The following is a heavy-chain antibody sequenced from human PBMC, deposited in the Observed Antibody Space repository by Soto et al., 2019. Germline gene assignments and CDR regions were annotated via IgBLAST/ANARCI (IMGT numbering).Heavy chain of an antibody. D-gene: IGHD2-8*01. CDR3: ARVYCTNGVCSNYFDY. CDR2: ISYDGSNK. J-gene: IGHJ4*02. V-gene: IGHV3-30-3*01. CDR1: GFTFSSYA. Sequence: QVQLVESGGGVVQPGRSLRLSCAASGFTFSSYAMHWVRQAPGKGLEWVAVISYDGSNKYYADSVKGRFTISRDNSKNTLYLQMNSLRAEDTAVYYCARVYCTNGVCSNYFDYWGQGPLVTVSS.